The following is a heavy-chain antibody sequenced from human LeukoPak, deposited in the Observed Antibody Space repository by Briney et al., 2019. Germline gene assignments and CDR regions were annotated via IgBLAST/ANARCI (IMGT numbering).Heavy chain of an antibody. D-gene: IGHD1-7*01. J-gene: IGHJ4*02. Sequence: ASVKVSCKASGYTFTGYYMHWVRQAPGQGLEWMGWINPNSGGTNYAQKFQGGVAMTRDTSISTAYMELSRLRSDDTAVYYCARDSLELHFDYWGQGTLVTVSS. CDR1: GYTFTGYY. CDR3: ARDSLELHFDY. CDR2: INPNSGGT. V-gene: IGHV1-2*02.